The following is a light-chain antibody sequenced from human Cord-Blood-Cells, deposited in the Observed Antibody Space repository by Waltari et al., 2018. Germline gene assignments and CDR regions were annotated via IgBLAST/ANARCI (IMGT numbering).Light chain of an antibody. CDR3: QQSYSTPPIP. Sequence: DIQMTQSPSSLSASVGDRVTITCRASQSISSYLNWYQQKPGKAPKLLIYAASSLQRSIPSRFTISVSGTHFTLTISSLPPEYFVTYYCQQSYSTPPIPFGQGTPLEIK. V-gene: IGKV1-39*01. J-gene: IGKJ5*01. CDR2: AAS. CDR1: QSISSY.